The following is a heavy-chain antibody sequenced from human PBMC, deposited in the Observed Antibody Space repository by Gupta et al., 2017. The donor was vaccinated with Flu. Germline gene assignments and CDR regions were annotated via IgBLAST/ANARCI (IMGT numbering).Heavy chain of an antibody. CDR3: AMLTRIAAAGAKWFDP. J-gene: IGHJ5*02. CDR2: ISSSSSYI. V-gene: IGHV3-21*01. Sequence: EVQLVESGGGLVKPGGSLRLPCAASGFTFSRYSMNWAGRAPGKGLGWVSSISSSSSYIYYADSVKGRFTISRDNAKNSLYLQMNSLRAEDTAVYYCAMLTRIAAAGAKWFDPWGQGTLVTVSS. D-gene: IGHD6-13*01. CDR1: GFTFSRYS.